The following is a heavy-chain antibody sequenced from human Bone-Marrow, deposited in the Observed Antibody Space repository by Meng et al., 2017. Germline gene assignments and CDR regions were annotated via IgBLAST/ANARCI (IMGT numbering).Heavy chain of an antibody. J-gene: IGHJ4*02. CDR1: GFTFSSYA. V-gene: IGHV3-30*04. CDR2: ISYDGSNK. CDR3: ARELSGFDSSSWSERLPLFNLDY. Sequence: GESLKISCAASGFTFSSYAMHWVRQAPGKGLEWVAVISYDGSNKYYADSVKGRFTISRDNAKNSLYLQMNSLRAEDTAVYYCARELSGFDSSSWSERLPLFNLDYWGQGTLVTVSS. D-gene: IGHD6-13*01.